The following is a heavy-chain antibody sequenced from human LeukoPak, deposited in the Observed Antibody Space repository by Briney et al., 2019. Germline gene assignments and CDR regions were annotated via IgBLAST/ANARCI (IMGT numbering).Heavy chain of an antibody. V-gene: IGHV3-23*01. J-gene: IGHJ4*02. Sequence: GGSLRLSCAASGFTFSNAWMTWVRQAPGKGLEWVASISGSGTTPYYAHSVEGRFTVSRDNAKNTLYLQMDTLRAEDTAVYYCLRGGVFDYWGQGILVTVSS. CDR1: GFTFSNAW. CDR3: LRGGVFDY. CDR2: ISGSGTTP. D-gene: IGHD2-8*01.